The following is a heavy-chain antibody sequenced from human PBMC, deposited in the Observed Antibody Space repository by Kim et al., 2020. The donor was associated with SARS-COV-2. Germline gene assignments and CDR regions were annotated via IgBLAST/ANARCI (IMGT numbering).Heavy chain of an antibody. CDR1: GGSISSGSYY. D-gene: IGHD4-17*01. Sequence: SETLSLTCTVSGGSISSGSYYWSWIRQPAGKGLEWIGRIYTSGSTNYNPSLKSRVTISVDTSKNQFSLKLSSVTAADTAVYYCARETVTTPFDYWGQGTLVTVSS. J-gene: IGHJ4*02. CDR3: ARETVTTPFDY. V-gene: IGHV4-61*02. CDR2: IYTSGST.